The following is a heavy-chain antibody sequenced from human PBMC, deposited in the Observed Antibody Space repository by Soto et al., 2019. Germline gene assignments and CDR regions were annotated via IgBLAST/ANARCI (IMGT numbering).Heavy chain of an antibody. D-gene: IGHD6-13*01. J-gene: IGHJ6*02. CDR1: GGSFSGNY. V-gene: IGHV4-34*01. CDR2: INHSGNT. CDR3: ARGQFDIASAGGYYYYGMDV. Sequence: PSETLSLTCAVYGGSFSGNYWTWIRRPPGKGLEWIGQINHSGNTIYNPSLKSRVTISVDTSKNQLSLKVTSVTAADTAVYYCARGQFDIASAGGYYYYGMDVWGQGTTVTVSS.